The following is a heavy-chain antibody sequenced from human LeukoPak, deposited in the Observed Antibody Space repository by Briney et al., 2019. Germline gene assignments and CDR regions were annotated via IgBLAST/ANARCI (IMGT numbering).Heavy chain of an antibody. CDR2: ISAYNGNT. CDR1: GYTFTSYG. CDR3: AREVRIAVAGAYFDY. D-gene: IGHD6-19*01. V-gene: IGHV1-18*01. Sequence: GASVKVSCKASGYTFTSYGISWVRQAPGQGLEWMGWISAYNGNTNYAQKLQGRVTMTTDTSTSTAYMELRSLRSDDTAVYYCAREVRIAVAGAYFDYWGQGTLVTVSS. J-gene: IGHJ4*02.